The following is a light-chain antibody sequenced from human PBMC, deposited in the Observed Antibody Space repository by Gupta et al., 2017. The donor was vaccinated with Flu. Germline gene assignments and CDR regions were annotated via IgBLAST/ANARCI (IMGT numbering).Light chain of an antibody. CDR2: DAS. CDR3: QQRSNWPRYT. V-gene: IGKV3-11*01. CDR1: QSVSSY. J-gene: IGKJ2*01. Sequence: ELVLPQSPATLSLSPGERATLSCRASQSVSSYLAWYQQKPGQAPRLLIYDASNRDAGIPARFSGSGCGKDLSLTISSREPEEFAGYYGQQRSNWPRYTFGQGTKLEIK.